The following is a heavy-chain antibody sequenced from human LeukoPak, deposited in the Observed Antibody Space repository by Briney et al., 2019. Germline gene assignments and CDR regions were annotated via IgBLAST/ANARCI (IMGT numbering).Heavy chain of an antibody. CDR3: ARDRDYCSGGSCYWGGVYY. Sequence: GRSLRLSCAASGFTFSSYAMHWVRQAPGKGLEWVAVISYDGSNKYYADSVKGRFTISRDNSKNTLYLQMNSLRAEDTAVYYCARDRDYCSGGSCYWGGVYYWGQGTLVTVSS. CDR2: ISYDGSNK. CDR1: GFTFSSYA. D-gene: IGHD2-15*01. V-gene: IGHV3-30-3*01. J-gene: IGHJ4*02.